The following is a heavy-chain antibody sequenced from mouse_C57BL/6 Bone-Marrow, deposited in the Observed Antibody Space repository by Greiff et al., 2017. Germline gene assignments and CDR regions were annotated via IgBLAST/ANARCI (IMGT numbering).Heavy chain of an antibody. Sequence: VQLQQSGPELVKPGASVKISCKASGYTFTDYYMNWVKQSHGKSLEWIGDINPNNGGTSYNQKFKGKATLTVDKSSSTAYMELRSLTSEDSAVYYCAIVCYDYDGGYFDYWGQGTTLTVSS. CDR1: GYTFTDYY. CDR2: INPNNGGT. CDR3: AIVCYDYDGGYFDY. J-gene: IGHJ2*01. D-gene: IGHD2-4*01. V-gene: IGHV1-26*01.